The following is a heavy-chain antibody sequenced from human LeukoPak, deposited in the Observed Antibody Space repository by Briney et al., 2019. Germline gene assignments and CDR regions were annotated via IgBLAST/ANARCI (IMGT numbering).Heavy chain of an antibody. J-gene: IGHJ3*02. CDR3: AKDLGLGDI. D-gene: IGHD3/OR15-3a*01. Sequence: GGSLRLSCAASGFTFSSYAMSWVRQAPGKGLEYVSSISGSGGSTYYADSVKGRFTISRDDSKNTLYLHMNCLRAEDTAIYYCAKDLGLGDIWGKGKRVTV. CDR2: ISGSGGST. V-gene: IGHV3-23*01. CDR1: GFTFSSYA.